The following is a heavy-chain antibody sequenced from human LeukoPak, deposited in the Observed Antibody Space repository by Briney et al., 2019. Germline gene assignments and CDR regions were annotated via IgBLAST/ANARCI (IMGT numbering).Heavy chain of an antibody. J-gene: IGHJ4*02. Sequence: GGSLRLSCAASGFTFSSYWMHWVRQAPGKGLVWVSRINSDGSSTTYADSVKGRFTISRDNAKNTLYLQMNSLRAEDTAVYYCARDRSDRLAVAGTSAFDYWGQGTLVTVSS. CDR1: GFTFSSYW. CDR2: INSDGSST. V-gene: IGHV3-74*01. CDR3: ARDRSDRLAVAGTSAFDY. D-gene: IGHD6-19*01.